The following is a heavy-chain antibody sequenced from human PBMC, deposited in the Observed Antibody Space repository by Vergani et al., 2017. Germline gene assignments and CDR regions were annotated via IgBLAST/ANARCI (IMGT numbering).Heavy chain of an antibody. CDR3: ATYGVLRYFDWSPGVMDV. CDR2: FDPEDGET. V-gene: IGHV1-24*01. D-gene: IGHD3-9*01. J-gene: IGHJ6*02. Sequence: QVQLVQSGAEVKKPGASVKVSCKVSGYTLTELSMHWVRQAPGKGLEWMGGFDPEDGETIYAQKFQGRVTMTEDTSTDTAYMELSSLRSEDTAVYYCATYGVLRYFDWSPGVMDVWGQGTTVTVSS. CDR1: GYTLTELS.